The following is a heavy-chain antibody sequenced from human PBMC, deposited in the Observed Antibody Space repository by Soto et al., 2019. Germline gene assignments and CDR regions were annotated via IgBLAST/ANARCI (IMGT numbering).Heavy chain of an antibody. J-gene: IGHJ5*02. CDR1: GYTFTNYG. V-gene: IGHV1-18*04. CDR2: ISTSNGNT. Sequence: QVQLVQSGPEVKKPGASVKVSCKASGYTFTNYGINWVRQAPGQGLEWMGRISTSNGNTNYALKLQGRVTMTTDTSTSRAYMELRSLSSDDTAVYFCARDLIQLRLSGVFRAPGKDRPFDPWGQGTLVTVSS. CDR3: ARDLIQLRLSGVFRAPGKDRPFDP. D-gene: IGHD5-18*01.